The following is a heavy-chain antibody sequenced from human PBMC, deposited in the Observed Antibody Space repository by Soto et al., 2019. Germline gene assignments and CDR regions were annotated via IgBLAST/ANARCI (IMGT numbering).Heavy chain of an antibody. J-gene: IGHJ4*02. V-gene: IGHV3-9*01. CDR3: ARGSSSTMLLFDY. Sequence: EVQLLESGGGLVQPGGSLRLSCAASGFTFSSYAMSWVRQAPGKGLEWVSGISWNSGSIGYADSVKGRFTISRDNAKNSLYLQMNSLRAEDTALYYCARGSSSTMLLFDYWGQGTLVTVSS. CDR2: ISWNSGSI. D-gene: IGHD6-6*01. CDR1: GFTFSSYA.